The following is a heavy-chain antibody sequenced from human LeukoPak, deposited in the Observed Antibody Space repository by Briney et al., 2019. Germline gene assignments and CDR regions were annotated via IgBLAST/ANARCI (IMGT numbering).Heavy chain of an antibody. Sequence: SETLSLTCTVSGGSISSYYWSWIRQPPGKGLEWIGYIYYSGSTYYSPSLRSRVTISLDTSRNQFSLKLNSVTAADTAVYYCAKSNGYGLVDIWGQGTTVTVSS. J-gene: IGHJ3*02. CDR2: IYYSGST. D-gene: IGHD3-10*01. CDR1: GGSISSYY. CDR3: AKSNGYGLVDI. V-gene: IGHV4-59*12.